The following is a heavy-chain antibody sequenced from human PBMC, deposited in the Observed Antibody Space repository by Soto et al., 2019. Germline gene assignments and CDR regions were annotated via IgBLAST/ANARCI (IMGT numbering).Heavy chain of an antibody. V-gene: IGHV1-2*02. D-gene: IGHD3-9*01. J-gene: IGHJ6*02. CDR2: INPNSGGT. CDR1: GYTFTGYY. Sequence: ASVKVSCKASGYTFTGYYMHWVRQAPGQGLEWMGWINPNSGGTNYAQKFQGRVTMTRDTSISTAYMELSRLRSDDTAVYYRARDLTTSYDILTGYQTPYYYGMDVWGQGNTVTVSS. CDR3: ARDLTTSYDILTGYQTPYYYGMDV.